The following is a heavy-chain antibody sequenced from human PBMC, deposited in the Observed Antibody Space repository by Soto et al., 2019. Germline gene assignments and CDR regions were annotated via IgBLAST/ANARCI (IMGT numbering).Heavy chain of an antibody. D-gene: IGHD6-19*01. J-gene: IGHJ5*02. CDR2: IYYSGST. Sequence: SETLSLTCTVSGGSISSYYWSWIRQPPGKGLEWIGYIYYSGSTNYNPSLKSRVTISVDTSKNQFSLKLSSVTAADTAVYYCAKDLVAVAGTPGVGPDYNWFDPWGQGTLVTVSS. V-gene: IGHV4-59*01. CDR3: AKDLVAVAGTPGVGPDYNWFDP. CDR1: GGSISSYY.